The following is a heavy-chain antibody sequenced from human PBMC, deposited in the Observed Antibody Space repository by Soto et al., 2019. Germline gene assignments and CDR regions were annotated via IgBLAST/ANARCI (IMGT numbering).Heavy chain of an antibody. V-gene: IGHV3-30*18. J-gene: IGHJ4*02. CDR1: GFTFSSYG. CDR2: ISYDGSNK. CDR3: AKDVDAAVALDY. Sequence: QVQLVESGGGVVQPGRSLRLSCAASGFTFSSYGMHWVRQAPGKGLEWVAVISYDGSNKYYADSVKGRFTISRDNSKNTLYVQMNSLRAEDRDVYYCAKDVDAAVALDYWGQGTLVTVSS. D-gene: IGHD6-19*01.